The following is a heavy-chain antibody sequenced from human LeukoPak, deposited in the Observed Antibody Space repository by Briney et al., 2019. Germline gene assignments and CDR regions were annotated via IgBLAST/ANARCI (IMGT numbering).Heavy chain of an antibody. J-gene: IGHJ4*02. CDR3: ARDQSSSWYDY. CDR2: ISSSSSYI. Sequence: GGSLRLSCAASGFAVSSNHMNWVRQAPGKGLEWVSSISSSSSYIYYADSVKGRFTISRDNAKNSLYLQMNSLRAEDTAVYYCARDQSSSWYDYWGQGTLVTVSS. CDR1: GFAVSSNH. V-gene: IGHV3-21*01. D-gene: IGHD6-13*01.